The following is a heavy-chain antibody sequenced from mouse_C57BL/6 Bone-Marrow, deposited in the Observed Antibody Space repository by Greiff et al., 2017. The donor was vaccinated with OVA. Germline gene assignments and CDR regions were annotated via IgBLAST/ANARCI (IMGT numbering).Heavy chain of an antibody. CDR1: GYTFTSYW. CDR2: IDPNSGGT. CDR3: ARRGGPYDYYLFAY. J-gene: IGHJ3*01. D-gene: IGHD2-4*01. Sequence: QVQLKQSGAELARPGASVKLSCKASGYTFTSYWMHWVKQRPGRGLEWIGRIDPNSGGTKYNEKFKSKATLTVDKPSSTAYMQLSSLTSEDSAVYYCARRGGPYDYYLFAYWGQGTLVTVSA. V-gene: IGHV1-72*01.